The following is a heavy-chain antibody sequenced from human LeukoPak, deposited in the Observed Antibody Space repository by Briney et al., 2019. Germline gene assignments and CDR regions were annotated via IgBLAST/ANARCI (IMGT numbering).Heavy chain of an antibody. Sequence: GGSLRLSCAASGFTFSGSAMHWVRQASGKGLEWVGRIRGKANNYATAYAASVKGRFTISRDDSKTTAYLQMNSLKTEDTAVYYCTRNGGNSYYYYYMDVWGKGTTVTVSS. V-gene: IGHV3-73*01. CDR1: GFTFSGSA. D-gene: IGHD4-23*01. J-gene: IGHJ6*03. CDR3: TRNGGNSYYYYYMDV. CDR2: IRGKANNYAT.